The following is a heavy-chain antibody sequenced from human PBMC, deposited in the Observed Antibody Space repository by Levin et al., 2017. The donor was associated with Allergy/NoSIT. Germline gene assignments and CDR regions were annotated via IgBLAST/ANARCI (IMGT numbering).Heavy chain of an antibody. CDR3: ARDFHGTNSSSWYESGYFDY. Sequence: GESLKISCAASGFTFSSYAMHWVRQAPGKGLEWVAVISYDGSNKYYADSVKGRFTISRDNSKNTLYLQMNSLRAEDTAVYYCARDFHGTNSSSWYESGYFDYWGQGTLVTVSS. CDR2: ISYDGSNK. D-gene: IGHD6-13*01. J-gene: IGHJ4*02. CDR1: GFTFSSYA. V-gene: IGHV3-30-3*01.